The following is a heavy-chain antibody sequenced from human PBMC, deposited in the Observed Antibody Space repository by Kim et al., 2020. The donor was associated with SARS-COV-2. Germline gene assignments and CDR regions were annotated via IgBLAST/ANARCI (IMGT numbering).Heavy chain of an antibody. D-gene: IGHD3-22*01. J-gene: IGHJ4*02. V-gene: IGHV3-23*01. CDR3: AKRMLSSSGNYYFDY. Sequence: DHVTGPITISRDNSKNTLYLQRNGLRAEDTAVYYCAKRMLSSSGNYYFDYWGQGTLVTVSS.